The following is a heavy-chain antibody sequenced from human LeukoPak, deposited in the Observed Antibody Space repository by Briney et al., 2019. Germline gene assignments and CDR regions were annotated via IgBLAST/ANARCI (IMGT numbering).Heavy chain of an antibody. CDR3: ARGGNGSGRPFDY. D-gene: IGHD3-10*01. V-gene: IGHV4-34*01. CDR1: GRSFSGYY. Sequence: PSETLSLTCAVYGRSFSGYYWSWIRQPPGKGLEWIGEINHSGSTNYNPSLKSRVTISVDTSKNQFSLKLSSVTAADTAVYYCARGGNGSGRPFDYWGQGTLVTVSS. J-gene: IGHJ4*02. CDR2: INHSGST.